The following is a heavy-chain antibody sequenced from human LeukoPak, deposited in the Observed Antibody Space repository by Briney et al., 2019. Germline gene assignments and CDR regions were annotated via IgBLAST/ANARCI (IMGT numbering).Heavy chain of an antibody. CDR2: IYYSGST. CDR3: TRGSIAYYYMDV. J-gene: IGHJ6*03. V-gene: IGHV4-38-2*02. Sequence: PSETLSLTCTVSGYSISSGHYWGWIRQPPGKGLEWIGNIYYSGSTNYNPSLKSRVTISVDTSKNQFSLKLSSVTAADTAVYYCTRGSIAYYYMDVWGKGTTVTISS. D-gene: IGHD3-22*01. CDR1: GYSISSGHY.